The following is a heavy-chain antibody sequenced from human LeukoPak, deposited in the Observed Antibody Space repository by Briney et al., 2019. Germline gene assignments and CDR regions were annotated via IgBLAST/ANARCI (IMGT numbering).Heavy chain of an antibody. CDR2: VYPRDSDT. D-gene: IGHD3-9*01. CDR3: ATRYYDILTGYYAFDY. CDR1: GYNFTNYW. J-gene: IGHJ4*02. Sequence: GESLKISCKGFGYNFTNYWIGWVRQAPGKGLEWMGIVYPRDSDTRYSPFFQGLVTISADKSISTAYLQWSRLKASDTAIYYCATRYYDILTGYYAFDYWGQGTLVTVSS. V-gene: IGHV5-51*01.